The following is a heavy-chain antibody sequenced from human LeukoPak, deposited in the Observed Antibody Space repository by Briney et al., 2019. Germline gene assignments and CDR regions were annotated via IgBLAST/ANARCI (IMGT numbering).Heavy chain of an antibody. CDR1: GGSISGYY. J-gene: IGHJ3*02. D-gene: IGHD3-9*01. CDR2: ISYSGST. V-gene: IGHV4-59*01. Sequence: SETLSLTCAVSGGSISGYYWGWIRQPPGKGLEWIGHISYSGSTNYNPSLKSRVTVSIDTSKNQVSLKLSSMTAADTAVYYCARGFDGPNAFDIWGQGTMVTVSS. CDR3: ARGFDGPNAFDI.